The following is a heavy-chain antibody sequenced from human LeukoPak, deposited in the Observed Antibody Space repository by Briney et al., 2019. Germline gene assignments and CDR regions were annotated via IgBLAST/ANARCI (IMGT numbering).Heavy chain of an antibody. J-gene: IGHJ6*02. Sequence: PSETLSLTSAVYGGSFSGYYWSWIRQPPGKGLEWIGEINHSGSTNYNPSLKSRVTISVDTSKNQFSLKLSSVTAADTAVYYCARHPKLGIAAAPDWYYYGMDVWGQGTTVTVSS. V-gene: IGHV4-34*01. D-gene: IGHD6-13*01. CDR2: INHSGST. CDR1: GGSFSGYY. CDR3: ARHPKLGIAAAPDWYYYGMDV.